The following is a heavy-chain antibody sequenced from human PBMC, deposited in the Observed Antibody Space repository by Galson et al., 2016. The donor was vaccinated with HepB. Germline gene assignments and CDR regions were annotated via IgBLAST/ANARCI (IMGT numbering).Heavy chain of an antibody. D-gene: IGHD6-13*01. CDR3: TTALGSRGYRVDY. Sequence: SLRLSCAASGFTFSHAWMSWVRQVPGKGLEWVGRIKSKTEGGTIDYAASVRGRFIIPRDDSENTLRLQMTSLEADDSALYYCTTALGSRGYRVDYWGQGTLVAVSS. J-gene: IGHJ4*02. V-gene: IGHV3-15*01. CDR1: GFTFSHAW. CDR2: IKSKTEGGTI.